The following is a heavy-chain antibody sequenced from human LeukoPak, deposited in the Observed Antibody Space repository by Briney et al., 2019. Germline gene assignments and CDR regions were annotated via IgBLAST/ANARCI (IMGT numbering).Heavy chain of an antibody. CDR2: IYYTGIT. CDR3: ARHLSDADYPLDY. V-gene: IGHV4-59*08. CDR1: GASISGYY. Sequence: SETLSLTCTVSGASISGYYWSWMRQTPGKGLEWIGWIYYTGITKYNPSLKGRATLSLDMSENQFSLKLTSVTAADTAVYYCARHLSDADYPLDYWGQGTLVTVSS. J-gene: IGHJ4*02. D-gene: IGHD4/OR15-4a*01.